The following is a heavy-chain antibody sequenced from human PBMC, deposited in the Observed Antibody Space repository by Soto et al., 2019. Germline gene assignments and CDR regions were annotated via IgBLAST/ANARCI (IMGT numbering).Heavy chain of an antibody. J-gene: IGHJ6*02. Sequence: VQLQESGPGLVKSSETLSLTCTVSGDSVTSVSDYWSWIRQPPGKGLEWIGYIYYSGSADYNPSLGSRVTISIDTSKNQFSLKLTSVTAADTAVYYCARGVGFGYYYYHMDLWGQGTTVTVSS. V-gene: IGHV4-61*01. D-gene: IGHD3-10*01. CDR3: ARGVGFGYYYYHMDL. CDR2: IYYSGSA. CDR1: GDSVTSVSDY.